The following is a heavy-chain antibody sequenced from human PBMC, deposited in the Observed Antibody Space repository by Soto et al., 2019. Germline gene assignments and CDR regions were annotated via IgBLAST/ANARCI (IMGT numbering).Heavy chain of an antibody. V-gene: IGHV4-4*07. CDR2: IYSSGSA. CDR3: ATIVGANDY. Sequence: SETLSLTCTVSRASIYTYSWTWIRQPAGKGLQWIGHIYSSGSANYSPSLKSRVSMSVDSSKNQISLKLSSVTAADTAVYYCATIVGANDYWGQGTLVTVSA. CDR1: RASIYTYS. J-gene: IGHJ4*02. D-gene: IGHD1-26*01.